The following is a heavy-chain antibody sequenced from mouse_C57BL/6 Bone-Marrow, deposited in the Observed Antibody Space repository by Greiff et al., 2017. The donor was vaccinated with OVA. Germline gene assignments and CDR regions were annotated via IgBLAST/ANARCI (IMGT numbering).Heavy chain of an antibody. J-gene: IGHJ2*01. Sequence: EVKLVESGGGLVKPGGSLKLSCAASGFTFSSYAMSWVRQTPEKRLEWVATISDGGSYTYYPDNVKGRFTISRDNAKNNLYLQMSHLKSEDTAMYYCARDRAVVSPFDYWGQGTTLTVSS. D-gene: IGHD1-1*01. V-gene: IGHV5-4*01. CDR3: ARDRAVVSPFDY. CDR2: ISDGGSYT. CDR1: GFTFSSYA.